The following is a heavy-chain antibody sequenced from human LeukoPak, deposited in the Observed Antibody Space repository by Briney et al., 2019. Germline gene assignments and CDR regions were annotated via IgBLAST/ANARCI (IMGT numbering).Heavy chain of an antibody. Sequence: GGSLRLSCAASKFPFSGYAMTWVRQAPGKGLEWVSSISKSGDATFYADSVKGRFTISRDSSKHTLDLQMNSLRAEDTAVYYCVKGGEQWLVLDYWGQGTLVTVSS. CDR1: KFPFSGYA. J-gene: IGHJ4*02. CDR3: VKGGEQWLVLDY. D-gene: IGHD6-19*01. CDR2: ISKSGDAT. V-gene: IGHV3-23*01.